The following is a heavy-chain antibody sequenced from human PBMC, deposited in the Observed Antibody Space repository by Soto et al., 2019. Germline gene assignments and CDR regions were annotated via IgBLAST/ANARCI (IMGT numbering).Heavy chain of an antibody. CDR3: ARGDTYYYGSGSLRR. CDR2: INHSGST. D-gene: IGHD3-10*01. CDR1: GGSFSGYY. Sequence: QVQLQQWGAGLLKPSETLSLTCAVYGGSFSGYYWSWIRQPPGKGLEWIGEINHSGSTNYNPSLKSRVTISVETSKNQFSLKLSSVTAADTAVYYCARGDTYYYGSGSLRRWCQGTLVTVSS. J-gene: IGHJ4*02. V-gene: IGHV4-34*01.